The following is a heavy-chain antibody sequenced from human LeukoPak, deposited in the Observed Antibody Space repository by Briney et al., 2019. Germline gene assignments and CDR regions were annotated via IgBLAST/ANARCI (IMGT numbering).Heavy chain of an antibody. J-gene: IGHJ4*02. CDR2: INAGNGNT. D-gene: IGHD5-24*01. Sequence: ASVKVSCKASGYTFTSYAMHWVRQAPGQRLEWMGWINAGNGNTKYSQKFQGRVTITRDSSANIVYMDVSSLTSEDTAVYYCARGIWSATRVDYYLDNWGRGTLVTVSS. CDR3: ARGIWSATRVDYYLDN. V-gene: IGHV1-3*01. CDR1: GYTFTSYA.